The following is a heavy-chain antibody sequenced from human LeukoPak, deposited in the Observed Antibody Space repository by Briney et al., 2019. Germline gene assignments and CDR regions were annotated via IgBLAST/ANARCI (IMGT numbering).Heavy chain of an antibody. V-gene: IGHV4-30-4*08. Sequence: PSETLSLTCTVSGGSISSGDYYWSWIRQPPGKGLEWIGYIYYSGSTYYNPSLKSRVTISVDTSKNQFSLKLSSVTAADTAVYYCASLGDENWGSEIDYWGQGTLVTVPS. D-gene: IGHD7-27*01. CDR3: ASLGDENWGSEIDY. CDR1: GGSISSGDYY. CDR2: IYYSGST. J-gene: IGHJ4*02.